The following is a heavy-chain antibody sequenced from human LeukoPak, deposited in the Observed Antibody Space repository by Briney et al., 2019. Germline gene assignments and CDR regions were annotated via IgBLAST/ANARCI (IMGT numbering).Heavy chain of an antibody. Sequence: GGSLRLSCAASGFTFSSYATHWVRQAPGKGLEWVAVISYDGRNKYYADSVKGRFTISRDNSKNTLYLQINSLRAEDTAVYYCARDVGGRRTGTTFDYWGQGTLVTVSS. CDR2: ISYDGRNK. CDR1: GFTFSSYA. V-gene: IGHV3-30-3*01. CDR3: ARDVGGRRTGTTFDY. J-gene: IGHJ4*02. D-gene: IGHD1-7*01.